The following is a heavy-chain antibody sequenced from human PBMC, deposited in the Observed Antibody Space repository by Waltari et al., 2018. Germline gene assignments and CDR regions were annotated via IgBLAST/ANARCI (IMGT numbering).Heavy chain of an antibody. V-gene: IGHV4-61*02. D-gene: IGHD3-22*01. CDR3: AVVGALYYYDSSGYFDY. CDR1: GRSISSCSYY. J-gene: IGHJ4*02. Sequence: QVQLQESGPGLVKPSQTLSLTCTVSGRSISSCSYYWSWIRQPPGKGLEWIGRIYTSGSTNYNPSLKSRVTISVDTSKNQFSLKLSSVTAADTAVYYCAVVGALYYYDSSGYFDYWGQGTLVTVSS. CDR2: IYTSGST.